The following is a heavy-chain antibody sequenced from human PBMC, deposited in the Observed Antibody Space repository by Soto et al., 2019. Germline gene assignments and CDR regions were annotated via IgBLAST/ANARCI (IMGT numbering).Heavy chain of an antibody. Sequence: QVQLQQWGAGLLKPSETLSLTCAVYGGSFSGYYWSWIRQPPGKGLEWIGEINHSGSTNYNPSLKSRVTISVDTSKNQFSLKLSSVTAADTGVYYCARGGSSGRFLDWGQGTLVTVSS. J-gene: IGHJ4*02. D-gene: IGHD6-19*01. CDR1: GGSFSGYY. CDR3: ARGGSSGRFLD. V-gene: IGHV4-34*01. CDR2: INHSGST.